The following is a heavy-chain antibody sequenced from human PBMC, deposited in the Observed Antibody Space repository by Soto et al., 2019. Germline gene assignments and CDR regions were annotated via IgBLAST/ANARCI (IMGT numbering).Heavy chain of an antibody. Sequence: QVQLVQSGAEVKKPGSSVKVSCKASGGTFSSYAISWVRQAPGQGLEWMGGFIPIFGTANYAQKFQGRVTITADESTSTAYMELSSLRSEDTAVYYCARVGRQQTAPYYFDYWGQGTLVTVSS. J-gene: IGHJ4*02. D-gene: IGHD6-13*01. CDR2: FIPIFGTA. CDR1: GGTFSSYA. CDR3: ARVGRQQTAPYYFDY. V-gene: IGHV1-69*01.